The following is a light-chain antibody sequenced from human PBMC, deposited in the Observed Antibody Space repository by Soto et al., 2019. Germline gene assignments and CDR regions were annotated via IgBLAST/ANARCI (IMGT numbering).Light chain of an antibody. CDR1: SSNIGAGYD. CDR2: GNS. V-gene: IGLV1-40*01. Sequence: QSVLTQPPSVSEAPGQRVTISCTGSSSNIGAGYDVHWYQQLPGTAPKLLIYGNSNRPSGVPDRFSGSKSGTSASLAITGLQAEDEADYYCQSSDSSLSGVVFGGGTKLTVL. CDR3: QSSDSSLSGVV. J-gene: IGLJ3*02.